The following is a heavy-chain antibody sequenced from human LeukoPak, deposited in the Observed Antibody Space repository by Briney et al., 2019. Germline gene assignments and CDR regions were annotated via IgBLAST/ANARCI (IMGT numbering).Heavy chain of an antibody. CDR2: MYYGGST. D-gene: IGHD3-22*01. V-gene: IGHV4-59*01. J-gene: IGHJ3*02. CDR1: GGSLNNYF. Sequence: KTSETLSLTCTISGGSLNNYFWTWIRQPPGRGLEWIGYMYYGGSTNYNPSLKSRVTTSVDPSNNRFSLKLSSVTAADTAVYYCARGYITMTPYSFDIWGQGTMVTVSS. CDR3: ARGYITMTPYSFDI.